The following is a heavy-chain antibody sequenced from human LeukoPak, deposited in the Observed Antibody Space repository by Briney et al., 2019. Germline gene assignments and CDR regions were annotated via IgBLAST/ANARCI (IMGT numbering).Heavy chain of an antibody. D-gene: IGHD3-10*01. Sequence: GGSLRLSCAASGFTFSSYAMSWVRQAPGKGLEWVSGISGSGGSTYYADSVKGRFTISRDNSKNTLYLQMNSLRAEDTAVYYCAKASRLLWFGELLSGGRNWFDPWGQGTLVTVSS. CDR1: GFTFSSYA. J-gene: IGHJ5*02. V-gene: IGHV3-23*01. CDR2: ISGSGGST. CDR3: AKASRLLWFGELLSGGRNWFDP.